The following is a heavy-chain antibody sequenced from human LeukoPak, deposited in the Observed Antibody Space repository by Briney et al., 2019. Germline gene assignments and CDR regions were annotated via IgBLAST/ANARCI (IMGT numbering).Heavy chain of an antibody. Sequence: TGGSLRLSCAAPGFSFSCYSMDWVRQAPGRGLEWVSSISASGNYIYYADSVKGRFTISRDSAENSLYLQMNSLGAEDTAVYYCARGLYYYGTDAFDIWGQGTMVTVS. CDR1: GFSFSCYS. J-gene: IGHJ3*02. V-gene: IGHV3-21*01. CDR2: ISASGNYI. CDR3: ARGLYYYGTDAFDI. D-gene: IGHD3-16*01.